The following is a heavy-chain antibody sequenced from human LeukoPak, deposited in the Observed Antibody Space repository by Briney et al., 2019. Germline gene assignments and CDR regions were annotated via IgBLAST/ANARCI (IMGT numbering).Heavy chain of an antibody. J-gene: IGHJ4*02. CDR3: ANYYDSSGYYLT. CDR1: GGASSSYY. CDR2: VHYTGST. V-gene: IGHV4-59*08. D-gene: IGHD3-22*01. Sequence: PSETLSLTCTVSGGASSSYYWSWIRQPPGKGLEWIGYVHYTGSTNDNPSLKSRATISLDTSKNQISLKLSSVTAADTAVYYCANYYDSSGYYLTWGQGILVTVSS.